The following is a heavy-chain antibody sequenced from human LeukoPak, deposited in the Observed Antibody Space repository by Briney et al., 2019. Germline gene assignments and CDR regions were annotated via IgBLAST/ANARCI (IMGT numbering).Heavy chain of an antibody. CDR1: GGSVNGYY. D-gene: IGHD3-10*01. J-gene: IGHJ4*02. CDR3: ARARITMVRGVIIIRGGHFDS. V-gene: IGHV4-34*01. CDR2: INHSGST. Sequence: SETLSLTCTVSGGSVNGYYWSWIRQPPGKGLEWIGEINHSGSTNYNPSLKSRVTISVDTSKNRFSLKLSSVTAADTAIYYCARARITMVRGVIIIRGGHFDSWGQGTLVTVSS.